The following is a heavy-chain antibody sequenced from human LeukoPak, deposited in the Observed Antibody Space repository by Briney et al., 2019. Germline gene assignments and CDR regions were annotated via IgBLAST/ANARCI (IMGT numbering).Heavy chain of an antibody. D-gene: IGHD3-3*01. Sequence: RASETLSLTCTVSGDSISSYSWSWIRQPPGKGLEWIGCTYYIGSTNYSPSLKSRVTISVDTSKNQFSLKLNSVTAADPAIYYCGRHGPVFGVDDAFDIWGQGTMVTVSS. V-gene: IGHV4-59*08. CDR2: TYYIGST. J-gene: IGHJ3*02. CDR1: GDSISSYS. CDR3: GRHGPVFGVDDAFDI.